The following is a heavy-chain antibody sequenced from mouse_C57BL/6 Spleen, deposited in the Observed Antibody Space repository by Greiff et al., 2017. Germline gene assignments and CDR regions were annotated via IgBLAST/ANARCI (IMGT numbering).Heavy chain of an antibody. CDR1: GFTFSSYA. Sequence: EVKLVESGEGLVKPGGSLKLSCAASGFTFSSYAMSWVRQTPEKRLEWVAYISSGGDYIYYADTVKGRFTISRDNARNTLYLQMSSLKSEDTAMYYCTRGGAIYYDYDGVMDYWGQGTSVTVSS. V-gene: IGHV5-9-1*02. J-gene: IGHJ4*01. D-gene: IGHD2-4*01. CDR2: ISSGGDYI. CDR3: TRGGAIYYDYDGVMDY.